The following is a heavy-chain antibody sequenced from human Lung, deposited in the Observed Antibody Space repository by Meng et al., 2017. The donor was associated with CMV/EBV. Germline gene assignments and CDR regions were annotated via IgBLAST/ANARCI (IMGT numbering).Heavy chain of an antibody. V-gene: IGHV3-11*01. CDR2: ISKRGDTI. Sequence: GGSXRLXXAASGFTFSDFYMTWIRQAPGKGLEWVSYISKRGDTIYYADSLKGRFTISRDNAENSLYLHMNSLRAEDTAVYYCARDCSSLSCGGNYFDYWGQGXLVTVSS. J-gene: IGHJ4*02. D-gene: IGHD2-2*01. CDR3: ARDCSSLSCGGNYFDY. CDR1: GFTFSDFY.